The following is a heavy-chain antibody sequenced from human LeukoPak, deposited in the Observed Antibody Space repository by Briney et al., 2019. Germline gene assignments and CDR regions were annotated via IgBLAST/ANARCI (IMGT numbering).Heavy chain of an antibody. V-gene: IGHV3-23*01. J-gene: IGHJ4*02. D-gene: IGHD5-12*01. CDR3: AKVISGYSDYDWYRGYFFDY. CDR1: GFTFSSYA. Sequence: PGGSLRLSCAASGFTFSSYAMSWVRQAPGKGLEWVSAISGSGGSTYYADSVKGRFTISRDNSKNTLYLQMNSLRAEDTAVYYCAKVISGYSDYDWYRGYFFDYWGQGALITVSS. CDR2: ISGSGGST.